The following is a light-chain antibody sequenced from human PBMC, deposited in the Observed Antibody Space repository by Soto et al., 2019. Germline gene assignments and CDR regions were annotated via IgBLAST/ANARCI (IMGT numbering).Light chain of an antibody. J-gene: IGKJ4*01. CDR1: QSVGTN. V-gene: IGKV3-15*01. CDR3: QQYNDWPLT. Sequence: ETAMTQSPATLSASPGESATLSCGASQSVGTNLGWYQQKPGQAPRLLIYGASTRATGVAARFSGTWSGTEFTLTISSLHSEDFAVYYCQQYNDWPLTFGGGTKVEIK. CDR2: GAS.